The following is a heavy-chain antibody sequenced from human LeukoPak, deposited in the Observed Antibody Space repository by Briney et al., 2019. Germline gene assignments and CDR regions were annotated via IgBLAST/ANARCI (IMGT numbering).Heavy chain of an antibody. CDR2: INPNSGGT. CDR3: ARRGDGYKPFDY. CDR1: GYTFTGYY. D-gene: IGHD5-24*01. J-gene: IGHJ4*02. Sequence: ASVKVSCKASGYTFTGYYMHWVRQAPGQGLEWMGWINPNSGGTNYAQKFQGRVTMTRDTSISTAYMELSRLRSDDTAVYYSARRGDGYKPFDYWGQGTLVTVSS. V-gene: IGHV1-2*02.